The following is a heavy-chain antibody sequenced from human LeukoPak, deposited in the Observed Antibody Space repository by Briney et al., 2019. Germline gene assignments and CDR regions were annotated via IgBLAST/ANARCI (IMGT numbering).Heavy chain of an antibody. CDR3: ARRRGDGYNSPFDY. CDR1: GYSFNNYW. V-gene: IGHV5-51*01. J-gene: IGHJ4*02. Sequence: GESLKIPCKGSGYSFNNYWIGWVRQMPGKGLEWMGNIYPGDSDTRYSPSFQSQVTISADKSISTAYLQWSSLKASDTAMYYCARRRGDGYNSPFDYWGQGTLVTVSS. CDR2: IYPGDSDT. D-gene: IGHD5-24*01.